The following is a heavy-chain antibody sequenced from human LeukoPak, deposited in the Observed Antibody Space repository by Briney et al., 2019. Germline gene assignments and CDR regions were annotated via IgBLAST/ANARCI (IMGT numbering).Heavy chain of an antibody. D-gene: IGHD2-21*01. Sequence: GGSLRLPCVGSGFTFRSHAMSWVRQAPEKGLEFVSGIYENGGTTYYADSVKGRFSISRDNSKNTLYLQMDSLRGEDTAVYYCAKDFRIGYSAHFDYWGEGALVTVSS. CDR3: AKDFRIGYSAHFDY. V-gene: IGHV3-23*01. CDR2: IYENGGTT. J-gene: IGHJ4*02. CDR1: GFTFRSHA.